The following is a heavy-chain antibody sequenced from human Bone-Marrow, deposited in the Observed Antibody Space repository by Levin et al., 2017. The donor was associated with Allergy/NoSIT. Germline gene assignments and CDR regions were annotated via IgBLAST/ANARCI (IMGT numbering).Heavy chain of an antibody. CDR2: ISWNSGSI. CDR1: GFTFDDYA. J-gene: IGHJ4*02. CDR3: AKDNGTIVGATPFDY. Sequence: GGSLRLSCAASGFTFDDYAMHWVRQAPGKGLEWVSGISWNSGSIGYADSVKGRFTISRDNAKNSLYLQMNSLRAEDTALYYCAKDNGTIVGATPFDYWGQGTLVTVSS. D-gene: IGHD1-26*01. V-gene: IGHV3-9*01.